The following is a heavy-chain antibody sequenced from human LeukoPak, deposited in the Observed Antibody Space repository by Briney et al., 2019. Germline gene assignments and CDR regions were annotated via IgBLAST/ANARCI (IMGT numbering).Heavy chain of an antibody. J-gene: IGHJ4*02. D-gene: IGHD3-10*01. CDR3: ARDGHAYGRGSPHY. Sequence: PRGSLRLSCAASGFTFSDYYMSWIRQAPGKGLEWVSYISSSGSTKYYADSVKGRFTISRDNTKNSYLQMNSLRAEDTAVYYCARDGHAYGRGSPHYWGQGTLVTVSS. CDR2: ISSSGSTK. V-gene: IGHV3-11*01. CDR1: GFTFSDYY.